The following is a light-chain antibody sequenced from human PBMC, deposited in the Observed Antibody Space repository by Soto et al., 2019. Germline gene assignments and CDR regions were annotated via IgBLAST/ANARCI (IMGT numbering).Light chain of an antibody. CDR3: QQRYSTPRT. Sequence: DLQMTQSPSSLSASVGDRVTITCRASQSISSYLNWYQQKPGKAPKLLIYAASRLQSGVPSRFSGSRSRTDFTLTISSLQPEDFATYYCQQRYSTPRTFGQGTKLEIK. J-gene: IGKJ2*01. CDR2: AAS. CDR1: QSISSY. V-gene: IGKV1-39*01.